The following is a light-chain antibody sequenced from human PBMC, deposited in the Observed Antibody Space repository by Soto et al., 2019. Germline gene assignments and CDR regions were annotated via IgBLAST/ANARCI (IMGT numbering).Light chain of an antibody. CDR1: SSDAGGYNY. J-gene: IGLJ1*01. Sequence: QSVLTQPASVSGSPGQSITISCTGTSSDAGGYNYVSWYQQHPGKAPKLMIYDVSYRPSGVSNRFSGSKSGNTASLTVSGLQAEDEADYYCSSYASSSTPYVFGTGTKVTVL. CDR3: SSYASSSTPYV. V-gene: IGLV2-14*03. CDR2: DVS.